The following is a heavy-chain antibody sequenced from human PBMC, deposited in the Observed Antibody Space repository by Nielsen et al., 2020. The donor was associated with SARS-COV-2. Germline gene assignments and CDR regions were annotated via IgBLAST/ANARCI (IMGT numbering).Heavy chain of an antibody. CDR2: IKQDGSGK. CDR1: GFTFSSYW. D-gene: IGHD5-12*01. CDR3: ARVTQSGYSGYAFDY. V-gene: IGHV3-7*03. Sequence: GGSLRLSCAASGFTFSSYWMSWVRQAPGKGLEWVANIKQDGSGKYYVDSVKGRFTISRDNAKNSLYLQMNSLRAEDTAMYYCARVTQSGYSGYAFDYWGQGTLVTVSS. J-gene: IGHJ4*02.